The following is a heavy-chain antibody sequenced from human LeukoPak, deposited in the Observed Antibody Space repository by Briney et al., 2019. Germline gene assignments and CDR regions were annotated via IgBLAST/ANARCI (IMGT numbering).Heavy chain of an antibody. CDR3: ARGGNVLVVTQKKKKPLDV. D-gene: IGHD3-22*01. CDR1: GESFGGYY. J-gene: IGHJ4*02. Sequence: SETLSLTCAVSGESFGGYYWTWIRQPPGKGLEWIGEINHFGTSNYNASLKSRVTLSVDTSKRQFSLQLTSLTDADTAVYYCARGGNVLVVTQKKKKPLDVWGQGMLVTVSS. V-gene: IGHV4-34*01. CDR2: INHFGTS.